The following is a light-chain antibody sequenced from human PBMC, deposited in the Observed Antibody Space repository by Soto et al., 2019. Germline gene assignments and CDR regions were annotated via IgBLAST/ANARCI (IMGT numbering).Light chain of an antibody. J-gene: IGKJ5*01. CDR3: QQYDNLPLI. Sequence: DIQMTQSPSSLSASVGDRVTISCRASQTITTFLNWYQQKPGTAPRLLIYRASSVKSGVPPRFSGSGSGTDFTLTISSLQPEDFATYYCQQYDNLPLIFGQGTRLEIK. CDR2: RAS. CDR1: QTITTF. V-gene: IGKV1-33*01.